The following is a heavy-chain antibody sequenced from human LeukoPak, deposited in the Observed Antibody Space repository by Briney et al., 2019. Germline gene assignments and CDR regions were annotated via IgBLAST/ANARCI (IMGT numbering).Heavy chain of an antibody. CDR2: ISPIFGTV. D-gene: IGHD2-15*01. CDR3: ARDGGGADGVVVVAATPVWFDP. Sequence: EASVKVSCKASGGTFSRYAISWVRQAPGQGLEWMGGISPIFGTVNCAQKFQGRVTITADESTSTAYMEVSSLRSEDTAVYYCARDGGGADGVVVVAATPVWFDPWGQGTLVTVSS. CDR1: GGTFSRYA. V-gene: IGHV1-69*13. J-gene: IGHJ5*02.